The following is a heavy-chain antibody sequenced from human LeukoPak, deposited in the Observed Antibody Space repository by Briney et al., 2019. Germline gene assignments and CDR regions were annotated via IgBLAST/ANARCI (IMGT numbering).Heavy chain of an antibody. CDR3: ASDYYDSSGLYYFDY. V-gene: IGHV4-34*01. CDR1: GGSFSGYY. CDR2: INHSGST. D-gene: IGHD3-22*01. J-gene: IGHJ4*02. Sequence: SETLSLTCAVYGGSFSGYYWSWIRQPPGKGLEWIGEINHSGSTNYNPSLKSRVTISVDTSKNQFSLKLSSVTAAGTAVYYCASDYYDSSGLYYFDYWGQGTLVTVSS.